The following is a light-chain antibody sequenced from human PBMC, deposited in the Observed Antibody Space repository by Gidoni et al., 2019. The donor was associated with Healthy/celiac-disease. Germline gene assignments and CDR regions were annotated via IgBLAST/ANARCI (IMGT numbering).Light chain of an antibody. CDR2: AAS. CDR3: QQSYSTPPYT. V-gene: IGKV1-39*01. CDR1: QSISSY. Sequence: DIPMTQSPSSLSASVGDRVTITCRASQSISSYLNWYQQKPGNSPKLLIYAASSLQSGVPSRFSGSGSGTDFTLTISSLQPEDCATYYWQQSYSTPPYTFGQGTKLEIK. J-gene: IGKJ2*01.